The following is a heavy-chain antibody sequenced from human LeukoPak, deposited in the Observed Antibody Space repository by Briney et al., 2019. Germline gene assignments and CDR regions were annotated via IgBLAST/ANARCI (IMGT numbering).Heavy chain of an antibody. J-gene: IGHJ3*02. Sequence: PGGSLRLSCAASGFTFSSYGMPWVRQAPGKGLEWVAFIRYDGSNKYYADSVKGRFTISRDNSKNTLYLQMNSLRAEDTAVYYCAKIVGATKRLDAFDIWGQGTMVTVSS. CDR2: IRYDGSNK. CDR1: GFTFSSYG. D-gene: IGHD1-26*01. CDR3: AKIVGATKRLDAFDI. V-gene: IGHV3-30*02.